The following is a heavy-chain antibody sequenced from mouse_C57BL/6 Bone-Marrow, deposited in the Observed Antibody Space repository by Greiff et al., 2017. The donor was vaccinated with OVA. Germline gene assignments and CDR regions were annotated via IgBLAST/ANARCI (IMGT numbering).Heavy chain of an antibody. V-gene: IGHV1-85*01. J-gene: IGHJ4*01. CDR2: IYPGDGST. Sequence: VQLQQSGPGLVKPGASVKLSCKASGYTFTSYDINWVQQRPGQGLEWIGWIYPGDGSTTYTEQFKGQATLTVDTSSSTEYMELHSLTSEDSAVDFCATHDYGDYAMDYWGQGTSVTVSS. CDR3: ATHDYGDYAMDY. D-gene: IGHD1-2*01. CDR1: GYTFTSYD.